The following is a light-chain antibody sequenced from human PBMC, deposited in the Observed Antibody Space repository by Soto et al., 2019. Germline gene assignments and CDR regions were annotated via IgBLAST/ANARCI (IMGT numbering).Light chain of an antibody. CDR2: GAS. CDR3: HQYSPSPPT. V-gene: IGKV3-15*01. J-gene: IGKJ1*01. CDR1: QSVSIN. Sequence: EIFMTQSPATLSVSPGERATLSCMASQSVSINLAWYQQKPGQAPRLLIYGASTRATGIPDRFSASGSGTDFTLTISRLEPEDFAVYFCHQYSPSPPTFGQGTKVDIK.